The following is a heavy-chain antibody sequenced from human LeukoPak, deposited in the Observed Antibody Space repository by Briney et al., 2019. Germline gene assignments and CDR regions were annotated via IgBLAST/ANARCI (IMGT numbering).Heavy chain of an antibody. CDR2: IYYSGST. CDR1: GGPVSSGSYY. Sequence: SETLSLTCTVSGGPVSSGSYYWTWIRQPPGKGLEWIGCIYYSGSTSCNPSLKSRVTMSVDTSKNQFSLKLSSVTAADTAVYYCARDSGGSYFDYWGQGTLVTVSS. D-gene: IGHD1-26*01. CDR3: ARDSGGSYFDY. V-gene: IGHV4-61*01. J-gene: IGHJ4*02.